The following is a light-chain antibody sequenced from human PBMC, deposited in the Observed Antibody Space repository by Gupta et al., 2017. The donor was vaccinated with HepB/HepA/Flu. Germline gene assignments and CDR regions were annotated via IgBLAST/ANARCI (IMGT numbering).Light chain of an antibody. V-gene: IGKV1-17*01. CDR1: QGIRND. Sequence: DIKMTQSTSSLSASVGDRVTITCRASQGIRNDLGWCQQKPGIAPKRLIYATSILISGVPSRFSGSGSGTEFTLTITSLQPEDFATYYCLQYHSYPRTFGQGTKVEIK. J-gene: IGKJ1*01. CDR2: ATS. CDR3: LQYHSYPRT.